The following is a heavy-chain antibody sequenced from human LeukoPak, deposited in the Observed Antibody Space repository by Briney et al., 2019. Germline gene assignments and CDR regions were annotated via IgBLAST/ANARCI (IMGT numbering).Heavy chain of an antibody. J-gene: IGHJ4*02. CDR3: ARDRGGWGDYAFDY. CDR1: GFTFSSYS. D-gene: IGHD4-17*01. Sequence: GGSLRLSCAASGFTFSSYSTNWVRQAPGKGLEWVSYISSSSTIYDADSVKGRFTISRDKTKNSLYLQMSSLRAEDTAVYYCARDRGGWGDYAFDYWGQGTLVTVSS. V-gene: IGHV3-48*01. CDR2: ISSSSTI.